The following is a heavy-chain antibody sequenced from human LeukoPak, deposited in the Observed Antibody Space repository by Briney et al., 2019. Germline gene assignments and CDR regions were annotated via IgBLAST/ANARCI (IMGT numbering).Heavy chain of an antibody. J-gene: IGHJ4*02. CDR3: ARGPRRTVTTEFDY. Sequence: SVKVSCKASGYTFTSYDINWVRQATGQGLEWMGWMNPNSGNTGYAQKFQGRVTMTRNTSISTAYMELSSLRSEDTAVYYCARGPRRTVTTEFDYWGQGTLVTVSS. V-gene: IGHV1-8*01. CDR1: GYTFTSYD. CDR2: MNPNSGNT. D-gene: IGHD4-17*01.